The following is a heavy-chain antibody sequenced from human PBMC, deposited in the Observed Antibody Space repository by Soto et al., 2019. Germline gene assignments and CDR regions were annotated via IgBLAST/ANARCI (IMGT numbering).Heavy chain of an antibody. CDR3: AHGDASYYDSSGRRGFDP. D-gene: IGHD3-22*01. Sequence: QITLKESGPALEKPTQTLTLTCTFSAFSLRTRGVGVGWIRQPPGKALEWLALIYWDDDKRYNPSLKSRLTITKDTSRNQVVRTMTNMDPVDTGTYYCAHGDASYYDSSGRRGFDPWGQGTLVTVSS. J-gene: IGHJ5*02. CDR1: AFSLRTRGVG. CDR2: IYWDDDK. V-gene: IGHV2-5*02.